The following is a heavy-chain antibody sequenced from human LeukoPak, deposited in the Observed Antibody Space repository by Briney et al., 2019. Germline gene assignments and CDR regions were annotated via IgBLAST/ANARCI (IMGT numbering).Heavy chain of an antibody. V-gene: IGHV3-74*01. J-gene: IGHJ4*02. D-gene: IGHD3-22*01. CDR2: INSEGSST. CDR3: ARGDYYDTPRN. Sequence: GGSLRRSCAASGFTFSSYWMHWVRHAPGKGRVWVSRINSEGSSTSYADSVKGRFTISRDNAKNTLYLQMNSLRAEDTAVYSCARGDYYDTPRNWGQGTLVTVSS. CDR1: GFTFSSYW.